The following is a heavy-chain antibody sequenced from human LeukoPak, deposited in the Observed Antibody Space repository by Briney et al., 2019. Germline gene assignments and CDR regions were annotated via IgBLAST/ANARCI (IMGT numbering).Heavy chain of an antibody. D-gene: IGHD5-12*01. J-gene: IGHJ4*02. CDR2: ILYSGTT. Sequence: SDTLSLTRTLSGGSISSSNYYGAWIRQPPGKGLEWIGSILYSGTTFYNPSLKSRVTISVDRSRNQFSLTLTSVTAADTAVYYCARRVIVATLDYWGQGTLVTVSS. CDR3: ARRVIVATLDY. CDR1: GGSISSSNYY. V-gene: IGHV4-39*01.